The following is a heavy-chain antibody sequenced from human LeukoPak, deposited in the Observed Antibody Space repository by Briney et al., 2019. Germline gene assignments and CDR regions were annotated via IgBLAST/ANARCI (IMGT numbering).Heavy chain of an antibody. CDR1: GGSFSGYY. CDR3: ARGVDGPKFTDWFDP. J-gene: IGHJ5*02. V-gene: IGHV4-34*01. Sequence: PSEALSLTCAVYGGSFSGYYWSWIRQPPGKGLEWIGEINHSGSTNYNPSLKSRVTISVDTSKNQFSLKLRSVTAADTAVYYCARGVDGPKFTDWFDPWGQGTLVTVSS. D-gene: IGHD5-24*01. CDR2: INHSGST.